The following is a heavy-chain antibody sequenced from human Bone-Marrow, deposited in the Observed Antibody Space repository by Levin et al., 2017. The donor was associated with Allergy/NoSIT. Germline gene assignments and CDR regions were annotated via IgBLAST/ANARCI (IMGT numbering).Heavy chain of an antibody. CDR1: GFTFSTCA. Sequence: QSSETLSLTCAASGFTFSTCAMIWVRQAPGKGLEWVLGVNSNGGGTYFPDSVKGRFTISRDNSRNTVYLQMNSLRVEDTAVYYCVKDNQSGLGSYSWGKLDSWGQGTLVTVSS. J-gene: IGHJ5*01. V-gene: IGHV3-23*01. D-gene: IGHD3-10*01. CDR2: VNSNGGGT. CDR3: VKDNQSGLGSYSWGKLDS.